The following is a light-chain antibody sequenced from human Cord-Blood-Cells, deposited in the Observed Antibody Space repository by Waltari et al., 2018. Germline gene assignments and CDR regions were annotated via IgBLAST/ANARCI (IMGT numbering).Light chain of an antibody. Sequence: GDRATITCRASQSISSWLAWYQQKPGKAPKLLIYDASSLESGVPSRFSGSGSGTEFTLTISSLQPDDFATYYYQQYNSYSYTFGQGTKLEIK. CDR1: QSISSW. J-gene: IGKJ2*01. CDR2: DAS. V-gene: IGKV1-5*01. CDR3: QQYNSYSYT.